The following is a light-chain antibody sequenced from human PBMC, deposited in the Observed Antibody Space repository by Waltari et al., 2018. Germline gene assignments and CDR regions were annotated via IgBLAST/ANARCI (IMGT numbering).Light chain of an antibody. CDR3: SSYGSSEV. CDR2: EVN. J-gene: IGLJ2*01. V-gene: IGLV2-8*01. CDR1: SRNVGSYNY. Sequence: QSALPQPPSASGSPGQSVTIPCTGTSRNVGSYNYVSWYQQHPGKAPKLIIYEVNKRPSGVPDRFSGSKSDNTASLTVSGLQAEDEADYYCSSYGSSEVFGGGTKVTVL.